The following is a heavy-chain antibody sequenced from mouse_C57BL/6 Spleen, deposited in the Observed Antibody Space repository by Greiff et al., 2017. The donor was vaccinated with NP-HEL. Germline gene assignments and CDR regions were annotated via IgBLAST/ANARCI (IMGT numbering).Heavy chain of an antibody. CDR2: IYPGDGDT. J-gene: IGHJ3*01. CDR1: GYAFSSSW. Sequence: QVHVKQSGPELVKPGASVKISCKASGYAFSSSWMNWVKQRPGKGLEWIGRIYPGDGDTNYNGKFKGKATLTADKSSSTAYMQLSSLTSEDSAVYFCARGGIRGSWFAYWGQGTLVTVSA. CDR3: ARGGIRGSWFAY. V-gene: IGHV1-82*01.